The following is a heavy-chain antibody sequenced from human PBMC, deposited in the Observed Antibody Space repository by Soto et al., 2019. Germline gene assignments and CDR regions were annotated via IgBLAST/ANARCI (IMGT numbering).Heavy chain of an antibody. V-gene: IGHV3-23*01. CDR2: ISDSGGST. CDR3: ARRDVAV. J-gene: IGHJ3*01. D-gene: IGHD2-21*02. CDR1: GFTFSSYA. Sequence: EVQLLESGGGLVQPGGSLRLSCAASGFTFSSYAMSWVRQAPGKGLEWVSTISDSGGSTYYADSVKGRFTISRDNSKYTLYMRMNGVGAEGTAVEYCARRDVAVWGQGTMVTVSS.